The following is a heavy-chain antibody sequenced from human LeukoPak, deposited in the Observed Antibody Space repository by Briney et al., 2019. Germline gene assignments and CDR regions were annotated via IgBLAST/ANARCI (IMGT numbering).Heavy chain of an antibody. Sequence: SETLSLTCTVSGGSISSSSYYWGWIRQPPGKGLEWIGYIYYSGSTYYNPSLKSRVTISVDTSKNQFSLKLSSVTAADTAVYYCARDQWSMGGNRYYFDYWGQGTLVTVSS. J-gene: IGHJ4*02. CDR3: ARDQWSMGGNRYYFDY. V-gene: IGHV4-31*03. CDR2: IYYSGST. CDR1: GGSISSSSYY. D-gene: IGHD2-8*02.